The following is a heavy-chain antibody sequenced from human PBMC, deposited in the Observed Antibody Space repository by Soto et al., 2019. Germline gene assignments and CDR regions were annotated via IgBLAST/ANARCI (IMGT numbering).Heavy chain of an antibody. D-gene: IGHD5-12*01. V-gene: IGHV1-3*01. CDR2: INAGNGNT. Sequence: ASVKVSCKASGYTFTSYAMHWVRQAPGQRLEWMGWINAGNGNTKYSQKFQGRVTITRDTSASTAYMELSSLRSEDTAVYYCARTVAISLDLDYWGQGTLVIVSS. CDR3: ARTVAISLDLDY. J-gene: IGHJ4*02. CDR1: GYTFTSYA.